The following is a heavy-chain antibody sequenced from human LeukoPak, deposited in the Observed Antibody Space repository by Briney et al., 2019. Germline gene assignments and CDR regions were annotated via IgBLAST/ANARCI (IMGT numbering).Heavy chain of an antibody. CDR3: ARPGCGGNCYYRMDV. V-gene: IGHV3-23*01. CDR2: VSYDITRT. D-gene: IGHD2-21*01. Sequence: GGSLRLSCAASGFTFSSYGMTWVRQAPGKGLEWISAVSYDITRTFYADSVKGRFAISRDNSRNALFLQMNSLRADDTAVYYCARPGCGGNCYYRMDVWGKGTTVTVSS. CDR1: GFTFSSYG. J-gene: IGHJ6*04.